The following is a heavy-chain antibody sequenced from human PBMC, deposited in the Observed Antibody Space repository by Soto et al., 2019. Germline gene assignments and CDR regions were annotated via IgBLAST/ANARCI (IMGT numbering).Heavy chain of an antibody. CDR1: GFTFSSYA. CDR2: ISGSGGST. J-gene: IGHJ2*01. CDR3: AKGVRCAVTSWYFDL. Sequence: EVQLLESGGGLVQPGGSLRLSCAASGFTFSSYAMSWVRQAPGKVLEWVSAISGSGGSTYYADSVKGRVTISRDNSKNTLYLKRNSLRADDTAVYYCAKGVRCAVTSWYFDLWGRGTLVTVSS. D-gene: IGHD4-17*01. V-gene: IGHV3-23*01.